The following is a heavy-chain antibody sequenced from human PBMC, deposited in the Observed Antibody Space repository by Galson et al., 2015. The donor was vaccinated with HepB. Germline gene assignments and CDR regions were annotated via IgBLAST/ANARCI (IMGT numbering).Heavy chain of an antibody. J-gene: IGHJ4*02. V-gene: IGHV4-30-2*01. Sequence: TLSLTCAVSGGSISSGGYSWSWIRQPPGKGLEWIGYIYHSGSTYYNPSLKSRVTISVDRSKNQFSLKLSSVTAADTAVYYCARATRGYGDPDYFDYWGQGTLVTVSS. CDR1: GGSISSGGYS. D-gene: IGHD4-17*01. CDR2: IYHSGST. CDR3: ARATRGYGDPDYFDY.